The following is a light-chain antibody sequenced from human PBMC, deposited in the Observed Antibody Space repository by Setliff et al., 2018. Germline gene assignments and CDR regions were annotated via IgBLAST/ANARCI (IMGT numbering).Light chain of an antibody. CDR1: SSDVGVYNY. J-gene: IGLJ1*01. V-gene: IGLV2-11*01. CDR3: AAWDDSLNGLYV. Sequence: QSALTQPRSVSGSPGQSVTISCTGTSSDVGVYNYVSWYQQLPGKAPKLMIYDVSKQPSGVPDRFSGSKSGNTASLTISGLQAEDEADYYCAAWDDSLNGLYVFGTGTKVTVL. CDR2: DVS.